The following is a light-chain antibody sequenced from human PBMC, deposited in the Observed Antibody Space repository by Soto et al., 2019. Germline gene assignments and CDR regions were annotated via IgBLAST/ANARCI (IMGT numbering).Light chain of an antibody. J-gene: IGKJ2*01. CDR1: HNIVTY. CDR2: EAS. CDR3: QQIHSTPPP. Sequence: DIHMAQSPPSLSASVGDRVTITCRASHNIVTYLNWYQQKAGKAPSLLIYEASHLQSGVPFRFFGSGSGTDCKLTLDNLQNEDSATYYCQQIHSTPPPLGPGTQMEIK. V-gene: IGKV1-39*01.